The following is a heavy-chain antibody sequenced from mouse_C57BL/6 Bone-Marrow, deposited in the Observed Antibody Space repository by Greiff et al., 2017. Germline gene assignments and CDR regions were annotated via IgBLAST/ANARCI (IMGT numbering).Heavy chain of an antibody. D-gene: IGHD2-4*01. CDR3: TREEGEKNRYYDYDSAWFAY. CDR1: GYTFTDYE. J-gene: IGHJ3*01. Sequence: VQLQQSGAELVRPGASVTLSCKASGYTFTDYEMHWVKQTPVHGLEWIGAIDPETGGTAYNQKFKGKAILTADKSSSTAYMELRSLTAEDSAVYYWTREEGEKNRYYDYDSAWFAYWGQGTLVTVSA. CDR2: IDPETGGT. V-gene: IGHV1-15*01.